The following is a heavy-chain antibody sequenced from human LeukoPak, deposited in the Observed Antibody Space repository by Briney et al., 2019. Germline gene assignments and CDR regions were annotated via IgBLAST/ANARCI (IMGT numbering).Heavy chain of an antibody. CDR3: ARKTVSLGDAFDI. CDR2: ISGSGGST. D-gene: IGHD7-27*01. V-gene: IGHV3-23*01. CDR1: GFTFSSYA. Sequence: PGGSLRLSCAASGFTFSSYAMNWVRQAPGKGLEWVSTISGSGGSTYYADSVKGRFTISRDYSKNTLYLQMNSLRVEDTAIYYCARKTVSLGDAFDIWGQGTMVTVSS. J-gene: IGHJ3*02.